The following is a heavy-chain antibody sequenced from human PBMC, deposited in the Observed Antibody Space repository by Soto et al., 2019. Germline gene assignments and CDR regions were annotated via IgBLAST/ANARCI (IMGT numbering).Heavy chain of an antibody. V-gene: IGHV4-59*08. CDR3: ARQLDSSGWEFDY. J-gene: IGHJ4*02. D-gene: IGHD6-19*01. CDR1: GGYISSYY. Sequence: SETLSLTCTVSGGYISSYYWSWIRQPPGKGLEWIGYIYYSGSTNYNPSLKSRVTISVDTSKNQFSLKLSSVTAADTAVYYCARQLDSSGWEFDYWGQGTLVTVSS. CDR2: IYYSGST.